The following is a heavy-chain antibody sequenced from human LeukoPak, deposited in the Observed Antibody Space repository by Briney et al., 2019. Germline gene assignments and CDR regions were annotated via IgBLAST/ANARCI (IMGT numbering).Heavy chain of an antibody. Sequence: GGSLRLSCAASGFTFSSYSMNWVRQAPGKGLEWFSSISSSSSYIYYADSVKGRFTISRDNAKNSLYLQMNSLRAEDTAVYYCARVQKASGATTPLFRYWGQGTLVTVSS. CDR3: ARVQKASGATTPLFRY. CDR1: GFTFSSYS. V-gene: IGHV3-21*01. CDR2: ISSSSSYI. J-gene: IGHJ4*02. D-gene: IGHD1-26*01.